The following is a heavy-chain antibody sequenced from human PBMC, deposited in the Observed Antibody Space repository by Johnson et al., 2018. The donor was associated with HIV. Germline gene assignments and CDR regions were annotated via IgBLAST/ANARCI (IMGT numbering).Heavy chain of an antibody. D-gene: IGHD1-26*01. CDR3: ARIPMPSATPRSDAFVL. Sequence: VQLVESGGGLVQPGGSLRLSCVASGFTVTSSYMSWLRQAPGKDLEWVSVIYASGNWYDAESVRGRFTISRDTSKNTVFLQMSSLRVRDSAVYFCARIPMPSATPRSDAFVLWGQGTMVTVSS. CDR2: IYASGNW. V-gene: IGHV3-66*02. CDR1: GFTVTSSY. J-gene: IGHJ3*01.